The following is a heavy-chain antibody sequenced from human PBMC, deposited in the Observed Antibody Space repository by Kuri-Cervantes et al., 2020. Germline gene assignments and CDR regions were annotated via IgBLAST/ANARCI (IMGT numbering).Heavy chain of an antibody. Sequence: GSLRLSCAVYGGSFSGYYWSWIRQPPGKGLEWIGEINHSGSTNYNPSLKSRVTISVETSKNQFSLKLSSVTAADTAVYYCARAVNSSWSVFVFRAGYFDYWGQGTLVTVSS. J-gene: IGHJ4*02. CDR1: GGSFSGYY. D-gene: IGHD6-6*01. CDR2: INHSGST. CDR3: ARAVNSSWSVFVFRAGYFDY. V-gene: IGHV4-34*01.